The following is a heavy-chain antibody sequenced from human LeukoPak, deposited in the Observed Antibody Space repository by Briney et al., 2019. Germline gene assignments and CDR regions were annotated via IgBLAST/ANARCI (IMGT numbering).Heavy chain of an antibody. CDR2: ISGSGGST. D-gene: IGHD2-2*01. Sequence: GGSLRLSCAASGFTFSSYAMSWVRQAPGKGLEWVSAISGSGGSTYYAAPVKGRFTISRDDSKNTLYLQMNSLKTEDTAVYYCTTLRDIVVVPAAGSSWGQGTLVTVSS. CDR3: TTLRDIVVVPAAGSS. CDR1: GFTFSSYA. J-gene: IGHJ5*02. V-gene: IGHV3-23*01.